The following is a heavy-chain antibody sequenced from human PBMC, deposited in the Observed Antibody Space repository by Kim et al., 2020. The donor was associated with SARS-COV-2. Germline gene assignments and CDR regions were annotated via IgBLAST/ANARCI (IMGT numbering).Heavy chain of an antibody. CDR3: ARVSNSGDYPYDY. J-gene: IGHJ4*02. CDR1: GFTFSSYA. D-gene: IGHD4-17*01. V-gene: IGHV3-21*01. CDR2: ISTTAYYI. Sequence: GGSLRLSCAASGFTFSSYAMNWVRQAPGKGLQWVAPISTTAYYIYYEGSVKGGFSISRDNGKNSLYLQMNSLRAEDTAVYYCARVSNSGDYPYDYWGQGTLVTVSS.